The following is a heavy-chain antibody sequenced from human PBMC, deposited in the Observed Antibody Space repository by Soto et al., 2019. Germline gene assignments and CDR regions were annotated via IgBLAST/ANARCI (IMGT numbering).Heavy chain of an antibody. Sequence: QVQLVQSGAEVKKPGASVKVSCKASGYTFTSYGISWVRPAPGQGLEWMAWISAYNGNTNYAQKHQGRVTMTTDTSTSTADMELRSLRSDDTAVYYCARWMEMATITPWGYYSGMDVWGQGTTVTVSS. V-gene: IGHV1-18*01. J-gene: IGHJ6*02. D-gene: IGHD5-12*01. CDR3: ARWMEMATITPWGYYSGMDV. CDR1: GYTFTSYG. CDR2: ISAYNGNT.